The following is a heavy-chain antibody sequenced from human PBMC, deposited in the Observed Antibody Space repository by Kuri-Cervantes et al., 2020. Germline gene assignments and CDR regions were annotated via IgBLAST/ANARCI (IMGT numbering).Heavy chain of an antibody. Sequence: GESLKISCAASGFSFGAYVMNWVRQAPGKGLEWVSSISSTSSNIYYSDSVKGRFTISRDNAKNSLYLQMNSLRAEDTAVYYCARRITMIVVARNWFDPWGQGTLVTVSS. V-gene: IGHV3-21*01. J-gene: IGHJ5*02. D-gene: IGHD3-22*01. CDR2: ISSTSSNI. CDR1: GFSFGAYV. CDR3: ARRITMIVVARNWFDP.